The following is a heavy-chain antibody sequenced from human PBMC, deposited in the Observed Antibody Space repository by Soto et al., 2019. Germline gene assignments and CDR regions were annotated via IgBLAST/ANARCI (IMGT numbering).Heavy chain of an antibody. Sequence: EVQLVESGGGLVKPGGSLRLSCAASGFTFSSYSMNWVRQAPGKGLEWVSSISSSSSYIYYADSVKGRFTISRDNAKNSLYLQMNCLRAEDTAVYYCARAPQQWLVYWYFDLWGRGTLVTVSS. D-gene: IGHD6-19*01. CDR1: GFTFSSYS. V-gene: IGHV3-21*01. J-gene: IGHJ2*01. CDR3: ARAPQQWLVYWYFDL. CDR2: ISSSSSYI.